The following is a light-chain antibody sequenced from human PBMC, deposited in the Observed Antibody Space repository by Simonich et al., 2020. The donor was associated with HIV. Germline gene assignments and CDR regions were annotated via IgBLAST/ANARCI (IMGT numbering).Light chain of an antibody. Sequence: DIVMTQSPDSLAVSLGERATINCRSSQAVLPRSNNKNYLAWYQQKPGQPPKLLIYWASTRESGVPDRFSGSGSGTDFTLTITSLQAEDVAVYYCQQYYSPPALTFGGGTKVEIK. J-gene: IGKJ4*01. V-gene: IGKV4-1*01. CDR1: QAVLPRSNNKNY. CDR2: WAS. CDR3: QQYYSPPALT.